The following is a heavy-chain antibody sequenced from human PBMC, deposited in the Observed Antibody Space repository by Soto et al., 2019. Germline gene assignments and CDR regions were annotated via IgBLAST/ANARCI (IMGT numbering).Heavy chain of an antibody. Sequence: EVQLLESGGGLVQPGGSLRLSCAASGFTFSSYAMNWVRQAPGKGLEWVSVISGSGGSTYYADSVKGRFTISRDNSKNTLYLQMNSLRAEDTAVHYCARRGPGTYFDDCGQGTLVTVSS. CDR1: GFTFSSYA. J-gene: IGHJ4*02. CDR2: ISGSGGST. D-gene: IGHD6-13*01. CDR3: ARRGPGTYFDD. V-gene: IGHV3-23*01.